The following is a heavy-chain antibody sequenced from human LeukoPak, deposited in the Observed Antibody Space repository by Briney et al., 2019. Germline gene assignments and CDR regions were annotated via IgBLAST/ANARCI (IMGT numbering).Heavy chain of an antibody. D-gene: IGHD3-10*01. CDR1: GGSISSYY. CDR3: ARDRGDGNYDY. V-gene: IGHV4-59*01. Sequence: SGTLSLTCTVSGGSISSYYWSWIRQPPGKGLEWIGYIYYSGSTNYNPSLKSRVTISVDTSKNQFSLKLSSVTAADTAVYYCARDRGDGNYDYWGQGTLVTVSS. CDR2: IYYSGST. J-gene: IGHJ4*02.